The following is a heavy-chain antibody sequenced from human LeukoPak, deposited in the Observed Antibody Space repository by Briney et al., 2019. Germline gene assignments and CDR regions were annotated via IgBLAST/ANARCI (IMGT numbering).Heavy chain of an antibody. D-gene: IGHD6-13*01. Sequence: ASVKVSCKASGGTFSSYAISWVRQAPGQGLEWMGRIIPILGIANYAQKFQGRVTITADKSTSTAYMELSSLRSEDTAVYYCARDLRQQLVPGYYYYGMDVWGQGTTVTVS. CDR2: IIPILGIA. V-gene: IGHV1-69*04. J-gene: IGHJ6*02. CDR3: ARDLRQQLVPGYYYYGMDV. CDR1: GGTFSSYA.